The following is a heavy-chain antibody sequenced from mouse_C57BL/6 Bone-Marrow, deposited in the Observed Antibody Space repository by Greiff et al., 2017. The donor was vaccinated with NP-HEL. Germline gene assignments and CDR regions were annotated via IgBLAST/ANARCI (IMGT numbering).Heavy chain of an antibody. D-gene: IGHD2-2*01. CDR3: ARHEGSLWLRRRGGAMDY. CDR2: FYPGSGSI. V-gene: IGHV1-62-2*01. Sequence: QVQLKQSGAELVKPGASVKLSCKASGYTFTEYTIHWVKQRSGQGLEWIGWFYPGSGSIKYNEKFKDKATLTADKSSSTVYMELSRLTSEDSAVYFCARHEGSLWLRRRGGAMDYWGQGTSVTVSS. CDR1: GYTFTEYT. J-gene: IGHJ4*01.